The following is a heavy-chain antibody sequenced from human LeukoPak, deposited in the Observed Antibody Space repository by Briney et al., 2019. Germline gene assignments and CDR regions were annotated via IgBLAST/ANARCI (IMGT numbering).Heavy chain of an antibody. CDR1: GFAFSQFP. CDR3: ARDKSYFGSGNYHYFDS. CDR2: ISHDGGNK. Sequence: GGSLRLSCVASGFAFSQFPVHWVRQAPGKRLEWVPLISHDGGNKKYGDSVKGRFTISRDNSKNTVYLQMNSLRPEDTALYYCARDKSYFGSGNYHYFDSWGQGALVIVSS. J-gene: IGHJ4*02. V-gene: IGHV3-30*03. D-gene: IGHD3-10*01.